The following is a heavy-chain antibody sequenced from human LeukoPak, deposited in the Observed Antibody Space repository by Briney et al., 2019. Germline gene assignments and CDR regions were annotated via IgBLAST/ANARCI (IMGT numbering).Heavy chain of an antibody. D-gene: IGHD1-26*01. CDR1: GAFINSYY. Sequence: SETLSLTCTVSGAFINSYYWSWIRQPAGKGLEWIGYIYYIGYTKYNPSLKSRVIISVDTSRNQFSLKLSSVTAADTAVYYCARGKGDLLDWGQGTLVTVSS. J-gene: IGHJ4*02. V-gene: IGHV4-59*01. CDR2: IYYIGYT. CDR3: ARGKGDLLD.